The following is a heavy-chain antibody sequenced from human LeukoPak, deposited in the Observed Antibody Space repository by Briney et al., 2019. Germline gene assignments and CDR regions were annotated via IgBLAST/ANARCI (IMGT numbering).Heavy chain of an antibody. V-gene: IGHV3-23*01. CDR1: GFTFSTYA. CDR2: ISVGGGST. D-gene: IGHD1-26*01. CDR3: AKDLTSVGATNY. J-gene: IGHJ4*02. Sequence: GGSLRLSCAASGFTFSTYAMSWVRQAPGKGLEWVPAISVGGGSTFYADSVKGRFTISRDNSKNTLFLQMNNLRAEDTAVYFCAKDLTSVGATNYWGQGTQVTVSS.